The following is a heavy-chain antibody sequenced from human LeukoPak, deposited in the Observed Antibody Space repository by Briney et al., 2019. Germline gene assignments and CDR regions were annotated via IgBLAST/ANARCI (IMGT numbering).Heavy chain of an antibody. D-gene: IGHD2-15*01. CDR3: ARGYCSGGSCFLFDY. CDR1: GFTFSSYA. V-gene: IGHV3-23*01. CDR2: ISGSGGST. Sequence: GGSLRRSCAASGFTFSSYAMSWVRQAPGKGLEWVSAISGSGGSTYYADSVKGRFTISRDNSKNTLYLQMNSLRAEDTALYYCARGYCSGGSCFLFDYWGQGTLVTVSS. J-gene: IGHJ4*02.